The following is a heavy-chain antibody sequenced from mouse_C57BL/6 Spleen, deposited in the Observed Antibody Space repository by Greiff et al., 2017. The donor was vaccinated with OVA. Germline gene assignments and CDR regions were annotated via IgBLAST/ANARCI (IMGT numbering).Heavy chain of an antibody. D-gene: IGHD2-4*01. CDR1: GYTFTSYW. CDR3: TRVNDYEAY. V-gene: IGHV1-5*01. CDR2: IYPGNSDT. J-gene: IGHJ3*01. Sequence: VQLQQSGTVLARPGASVKMSCKPSGYTFTSYWMHWVKQRPGQGLEWIGAIYPGNSDTSYNQKFKGKAKLTAVTSASTAYMELSSLTNEDSAVFYCTRVNDYEAYWGQGTLVTVSA.